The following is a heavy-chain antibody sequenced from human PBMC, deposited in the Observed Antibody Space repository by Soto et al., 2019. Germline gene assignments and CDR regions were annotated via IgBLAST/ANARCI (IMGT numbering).Heavy chain of an antibody. CDR1: GFSLSTSVVV. Sequence: SGPTLVNPTQTLTVTCTFSGFSLSTSVVVVGLILQPPGNSLEWLALIYWDDDNRYSPSLKSMLTITKYTSKNQVFLTMTNMDPLYTXXYXCAHPFVGFGSRYYPDYYYYGMAVWGQGT. CDR3: AHPFVGFGSRYYPDYYYYGMAV. J-gene: IGHJ6*02. V-gene: IGHV2-5*02. D-gene: IGHD3-3*01. CDR2: IYWDDDN.